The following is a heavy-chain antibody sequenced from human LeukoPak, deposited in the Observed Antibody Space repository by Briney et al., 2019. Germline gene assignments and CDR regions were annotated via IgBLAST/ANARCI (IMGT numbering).Heavy chain of an antibody. J-gene: IGHJ4*02. V-gene: IGHV3-53*01. CDR3: ARAVGGSYFHRGYYFDY. CDR2: IYSGGST. Sequence: GGSLRLSCAASGFTVSGNYMSWVRQAPGKGLEWVSVIYSGGSTYYADSVKGRFTISRDNSKNTLYLQMNSLRAEDTAVYYCARAVGGSYFHRGYYFDYWGQGTLVTVSS. CDR1: GFTVSGNY. D-gene: IGHD1-26*01.